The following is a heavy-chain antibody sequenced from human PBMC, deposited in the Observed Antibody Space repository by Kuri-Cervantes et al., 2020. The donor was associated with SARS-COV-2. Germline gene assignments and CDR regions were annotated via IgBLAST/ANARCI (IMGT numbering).Heavy chain of an antibody. Sequence: GESLKISCAASGFTVSSNYMSWVRQAPGKGLEWVSVIYSGGSTYYADSVKGRFTISRDNAKNSPYLQMNSLRAEDTAVYYCARDSKWLFEGGRFDPWGQGTLVTVSS. J-gene: IGHJ5*02. CDR2: IYSGGST. CDR3: ARDSKWLFEGGRFDP. D-gene: IGHD3-22*01. CDR1: GFTVSSNY. V-gene: IGHV3-66*01.